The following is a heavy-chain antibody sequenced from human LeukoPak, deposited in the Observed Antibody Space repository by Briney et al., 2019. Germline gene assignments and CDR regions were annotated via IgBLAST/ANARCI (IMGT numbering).Heavy chain of an antibody. Sequence: SETLSLTCTVSGGSISSSSYYWGWIRQPPGKGLEWIGSIYYSGSTYYNPSLQSRVTISVDTSKNQFSLKLSSVTAADTAVYYCARVRAGAVPFDIWGQETMVTVSS. CDR1: GGSISSSSYY. CDR2: IYYSGST. CDR3: ARVRAGAVPFDI. J-gene: IGHJ3*02. V-gene: IGHV4-39*07. D-gene: IGHD6-19*01.